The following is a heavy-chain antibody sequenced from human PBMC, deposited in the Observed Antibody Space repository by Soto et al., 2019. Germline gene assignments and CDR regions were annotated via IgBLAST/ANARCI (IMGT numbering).Heavy chain of an antibody. CDR1: GYTFTGYY. CDR2: INPNSGGT. Sequence: GASVKVSCKASGYTFTGYYMHWVRQAPGQGLEWMGWINPNSGGTNYAQKFQGWVTMTRDTSISTAYMELSRLRSDDTAVYYCARATDSGSYYYYGMDVWGQGTTVTVSS. V-gene: IGHV1-2*04. CDR3: ARATDSGSYYYYGMDV. J-gene: IGHJ6*02. D-gene: IGHD6-19*01.